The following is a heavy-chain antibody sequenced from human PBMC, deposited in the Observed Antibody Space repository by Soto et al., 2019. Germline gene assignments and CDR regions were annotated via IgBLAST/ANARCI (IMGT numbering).Heavy chain of an antibody. Sequence: GGSLRLSCAASGFTFSSYAMHWVRQAPGKGLEWVAVISYDGSNKYYAEYVKGRFTKYRDNSKNKLNLQMNSLIAEDTSVYYCARVGVGRYDILTGYSAFDYWGQGT. CDR2: ISYDGSNK. CDR3: ARVGVGRYDILTGYSAFDY. D-gene: IGHD3-9*01. J-gene: IGHJ4*02. CDR1: GFTFSSYA. V-gene: IGHV3-30-3*01.